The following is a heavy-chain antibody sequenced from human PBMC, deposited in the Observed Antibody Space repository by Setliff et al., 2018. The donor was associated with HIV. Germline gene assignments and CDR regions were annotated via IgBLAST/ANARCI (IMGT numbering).Heavy chain of an antibody. D-gene: IGHD6-6*01. CDR1: GGSFSGYF. J-gene: IGHJ5*02. V-gene: IGHV4-34*01. CDR3: ARGTKLVWGRWLDP. CDR2: LNDSGST. Sequence: SETLSLTCAVYGGSFSGYFWSWIRQSPRKRLEWIGELNDSGSTNYNPSLKSRVTISIDTSKNQFSLRLSSVTAADTAVYYCARGTKLVWGRWLDPWGQGTLVTVSS.